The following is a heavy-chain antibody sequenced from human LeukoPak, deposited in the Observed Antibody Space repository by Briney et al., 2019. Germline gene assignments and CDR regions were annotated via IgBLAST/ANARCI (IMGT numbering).Heavy chain of an antibody. CDR3: ARDSPTVVTNGFDL. CDR1: GYTFTGYY. Sequence: ASVKVSCKASGYTFTGYYMHWVRQAPGQGLEWMGWINPNSGGTNYAQKFQGRVTMTRDTSISTAYMELSRLRSDDTAVYYCARDSPTVVTNGFDLWGRGTLVTVSS. J-gene: IGHJ2*01. V-gene: IGHV1-2*02. CDR2: INPNSGGT. D-gene: IGHD4-23*01.